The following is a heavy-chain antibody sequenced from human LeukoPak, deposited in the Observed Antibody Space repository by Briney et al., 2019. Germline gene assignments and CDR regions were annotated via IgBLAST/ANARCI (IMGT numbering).Heavy chain of an antibody. D-gene: IGHD1-26*01. CDR3: ARGLGLASADY. J-gene: IGHJ4*02. CDR2: INHSGST. V-gene: IGHV4-34*01. Sequence: TSEILSLTCAVYGGSFSGYYWSWIRQPPGKGLEWIREINHSGSTNYNPSLKSRVTISVDTSKNQFSLKLSSVTAADTAVYYCARGLGLASADYWGQGTLVTVSS. CDR1: GGSFSGYY.